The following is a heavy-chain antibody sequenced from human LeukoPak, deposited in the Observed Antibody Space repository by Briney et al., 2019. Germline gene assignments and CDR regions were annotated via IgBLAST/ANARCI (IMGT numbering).Heavy chain of an antibody. J-gene: IGHJ5*02. D-gene: IGHD3-3*01. CDR3: ARMPKYYAGFDP. CDR2: IFSNDEK. Sequence: ESGPVLVKPTETLTLTCTVSGCSPSNARMGVTWIRQPPGKALEWLAHIFSNDEKSFSTPLKTSLTISQHTSKSQVVLTVTNMDPVDTATYCCARMPKYYAGFDPWGKGTLVIVSS. V-gene: IGHV2-26*01. CDR1: GCSPSNARMG.